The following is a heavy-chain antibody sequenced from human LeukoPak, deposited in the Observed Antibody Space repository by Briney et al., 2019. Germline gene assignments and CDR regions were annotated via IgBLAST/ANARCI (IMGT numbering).Heavy chain of an antibody. CDR2: ISGSGGST. Sequence: GGSLRLSCAASGFTFSSYAMSWVRQAPGKGLEWVSAISGSGGSTYYADSAKGRFTISRDNSKNTLYLQMNSLRAEDTAVYYCAKGTVGATNVGDYFDYWGQGTLVTVSS. D-gene: IGHD1-26*01. CDR1: GFTFSSYA. CDR3: AKGTVGATNVGDYFDY. V-gene: IGHV3-23*01. J-gene: IGHJ4*02.